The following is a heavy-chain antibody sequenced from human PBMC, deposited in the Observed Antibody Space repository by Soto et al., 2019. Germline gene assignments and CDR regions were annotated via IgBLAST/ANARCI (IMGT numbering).Heavy chain of an antibody. D-gene: IGHD3-9*01. CDR1: GYTFTSYY. CDR2: INPSGGST. V-gene: IGHV1-46*03. J-gene: IGHJ5*02. Sequence: ASVTVSCKASGYTFTSYYMHWVRQAPGQGLEWMGIINPSGGSTSYAQKFQGRVTMTRDTSTSTVYMELSSLRSEDTAVYYCARDAGWTYYDILTALRPVSRGNWFDPWGQGTLVTVSS. CDR3: ARDAGWTYYDILTALRPVSRGNWFDP.